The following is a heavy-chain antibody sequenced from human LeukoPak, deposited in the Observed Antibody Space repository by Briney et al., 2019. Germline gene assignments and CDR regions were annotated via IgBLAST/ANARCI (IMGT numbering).Heavy chain of an antibody. V-gene: IGHV3-74*01. CDR3: ARDDYGGRGEFDY. D-gene: IGHD4-23*01. J-gene: IGHJ4*02. CDR2: INSDGSTT. CDR1: GFTFSSYW. Sequence: GGSLRLSCAASGFTFSSYWMHCVRHAPGKGLVWVSRINSDGSTTSYADSVKGRFTISRDNAKNTLYLQMNSLRAEDTAVYYCARDDYGGRGEFDYWGQGTLVTVSS.